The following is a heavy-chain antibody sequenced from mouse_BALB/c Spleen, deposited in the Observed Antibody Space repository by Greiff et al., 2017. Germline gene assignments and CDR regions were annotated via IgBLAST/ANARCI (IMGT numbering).Heavy chain of an antibody. Sequence: EVQLVESGGGLVQPGGSRKLSCAASGFTFSSFGMHWVRQAPEKGLEWVAYISSGSSTIYYADTVKGRFTISRDNPKNTLFLQMTSLRSEDTAMYYCARVGYYGSSYYFDYWGQGTTLTVSS. CDR3: ARVGYYGSSYYFDY. D-gene: IGHD1-1*01. CDR1: GFTFSSFG. J-gene: IGHJ2*01. CDR2: ISSGSSTI. V-gene: IGHV5-17*02.